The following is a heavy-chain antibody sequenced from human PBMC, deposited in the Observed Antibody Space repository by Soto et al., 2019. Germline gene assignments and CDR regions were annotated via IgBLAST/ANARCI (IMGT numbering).Heavy chain of an antibody. CDR1: GDSVSSNSAA. CDR2: TYYRSKWYN. J-gene: IGHJ6*02. Sequence: SQTLSLTCAISGDSVSSNSAAWNWNRQSPSRGLEWLGRTYYRSKWYNDYAVSVKSRITINPDTSKNQFSLQLNSVTPEDTAVYYCAREQVLRYFDWSPQRYYYYGMDVWGQGTTVTVSS. CDR3: AREQVLRYFDWSPQRYYYYGMDV. D-gene: IGHD3-9*01. V-gene: IGHV6-1*01.